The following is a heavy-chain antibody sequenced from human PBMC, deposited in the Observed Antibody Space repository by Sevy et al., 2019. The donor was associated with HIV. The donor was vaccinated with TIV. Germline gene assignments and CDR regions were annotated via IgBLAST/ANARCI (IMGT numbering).Heavy chain of an antibody. D-gene: IGHD5-12*01. J-gene: IGHJ3*02. Sequence: QHGESLKISCKGSGYRFTNYWLGWVRQMPGKGLEWMGMIYPGDSDTRYSPSFQGQVSISADKSISTAYLQWTSLKASDTAMYYCARVIVATTYPIRVHESDIWGQGTMVTVSS. V-gene: IGHV5-51*01. CDR3: ARVIVATTYPIRVHESDI. CDR2: IYPGDSDT. CDR1: GYRFTNYW.